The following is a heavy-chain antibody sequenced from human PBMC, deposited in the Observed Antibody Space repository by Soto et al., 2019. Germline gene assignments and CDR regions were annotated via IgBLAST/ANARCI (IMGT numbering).Heavy chain of an antibody. J-gene: IGHJ5*02. D-gene: IGHD2-2*01. CDR1: GGSFSGYY. CDR2: INHSGST. CDR3: ARRNIVVVPAAMQLHTSTTNWFDP. V-gene: IGHV4-34*01. Sequence: PSETLSLTCAVYGGSFSGYYWSWIRQPPGKGLEWIGEINHSGSTNYNPSLKSRVTISVDTSKNQFSLKLSSVTAADTAVYYCARRNIVVVPAAMQLHTSTTNWFDPWGQGTLVTVSS.